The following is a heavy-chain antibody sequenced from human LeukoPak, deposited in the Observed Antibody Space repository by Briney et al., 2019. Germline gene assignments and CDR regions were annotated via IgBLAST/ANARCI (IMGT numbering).Heavy chain of an antibody. CDR1: GGSISSGGYY. J-gene: IGHJ3*02. CDR2: IYYSGST. Sequence: PSETLSLTCTVSGGSISSGGYYWSWIRQHPGKGLEWIGYIYYSGSTYYNPSLKSRVTISVDTSKNQFSLKLSSVTAADTAVYYCARDASGYYYGSFDIWGQGTMVTVSS. CDR3: ARDASGYYYGSFDI. D-gene: IGHD3-22*01. V-gene: IGHV4-31*03.